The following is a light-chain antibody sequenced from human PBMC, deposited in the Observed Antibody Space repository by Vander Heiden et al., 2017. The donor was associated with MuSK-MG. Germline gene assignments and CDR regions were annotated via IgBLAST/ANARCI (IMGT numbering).Light chain of an antibody. V-gene: IGKV3-15*01. CDR3: QQYDYWPPLT. J-gene: IGKJ4*01. CDR1: QSVSSN. CDR2: DAS. Sequence: EIVMTQSPDTLSVSPGERATLSCRASQSVSSNLAWYQQKPGQAPRLLIYDASTRATGIPARFSGSGSGTEFTLTISSLQSEDFAVYYCQQYDYWPPLTFGGGTKVEIK.